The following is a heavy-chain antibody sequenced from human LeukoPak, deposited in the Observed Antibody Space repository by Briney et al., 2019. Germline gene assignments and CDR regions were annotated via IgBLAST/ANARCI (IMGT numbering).Heavy chain of an antibody. V-gene: IGHV1-69*11. CDR2: IIAILSQA. D-gene: IGHD6-19*01. CDR3: ARGGVAGTWENWFDP. J-gene: IGHJ5*02. CDR1: GGTFNTYS. Sequence: ASVKVSCKASGGTFNTYSINWVRQAPGQGFEWMGRIIAILSQANYAQKFQGRVTITADESTSTAYMELSSLRSEDTAVYYCARGGVAGTWENWFDPWGQGTLVTVSS.